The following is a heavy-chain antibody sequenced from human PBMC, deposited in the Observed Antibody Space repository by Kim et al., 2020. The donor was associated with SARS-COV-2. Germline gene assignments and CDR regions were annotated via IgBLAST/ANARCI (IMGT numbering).Heavy chain of an antibody. J-gene: IGHJ4*02. Sequence: SVKVSCKASGGTFSSYAISWVRQAPGQGLEWMGGIIPIFGTANYAQKFQGRVTITADESTSTAYMELSSLRSEDTAVYYCARAEIREYYYDSTSGGTYYFDYWGQGTLVTVSS. V-gene: IGHV1-69*13. CDR2: IIPIFGTA. CDR3: ARAEIREYYYDSTSGGTYYFDY. D-gene: IGHD3-22*01. CDR1: GGTFSSYA.